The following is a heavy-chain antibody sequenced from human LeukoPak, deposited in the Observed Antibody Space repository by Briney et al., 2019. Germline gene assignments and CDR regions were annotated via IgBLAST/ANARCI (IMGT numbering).Heavy chain of an antibody. CDR2: ISGGST. Sequence: PGGSLRLSCEGSGFTFTTYAMNWVRQAPGKALEWVSAISGGSTFYADSVKGRFIISRDNSKNTLYLQMNSLRGEDTPVYYCAKALTSGWYLFDYWGQGALVAVSS. D-gene: IGHD6-19*01. J-gene: IGHJ4*02. CDR3: AKALTSGWYLFDY. V-gene: IGHV3-23*01. CDR1: GFTFTTYA.